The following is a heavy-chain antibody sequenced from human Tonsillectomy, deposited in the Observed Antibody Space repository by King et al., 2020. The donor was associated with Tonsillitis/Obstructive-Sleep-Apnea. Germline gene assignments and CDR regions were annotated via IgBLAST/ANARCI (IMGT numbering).Heavy chain of an antibody. CDR3: ARLPSGGNYFDY. CDR1: GYTFTSSG. Sequence: QLVQSGAEVKKPGASVKVSCRASGYTFTSSGITCVRQAPGQGLEWMGWISAYNSNTNYAPKLQGRVTMTTKTSTHTAYMELRSLRSDDTAVYYCARLPSGGNYFDYWGQGTLVTVSS. D-gene: IGHD1-26*01. V-gene: IGHV1-18*01. CDR2: ISAYNSNT. J-gene: IGHJ4*02.